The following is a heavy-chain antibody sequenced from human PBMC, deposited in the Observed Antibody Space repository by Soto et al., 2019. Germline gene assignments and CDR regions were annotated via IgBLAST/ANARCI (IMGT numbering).Heavy chain of an antibody. V-gene: IGHV4-39*01. CDR2: MFYSGAT. CDR1: GGSISDISYC. CDR3: ARHKSGSDWLDP. J-gene: IGHJ5*02. Sequence: PSETLSLTCTVSGGSISDISYCWGWIRQPPGKGLQWIGCMFYSGATYYNPSLKNRVTLSVDTYNNEFSLKLVSVTAPGTAVYYCARHKSGSDWLDPWGQGTLVTVSS. D-gene: IGHD2-15*01.